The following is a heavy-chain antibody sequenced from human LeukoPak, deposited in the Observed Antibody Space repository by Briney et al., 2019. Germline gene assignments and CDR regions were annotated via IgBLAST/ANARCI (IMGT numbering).Heavy chain of an antibody. CDR3: AKAYDPILRPHYSDY. J-gene: IGHJ4*02. V-gene: IGHV3-23*01. D-gene: IGHD5-12*01. Sequence: GGSLRLSCAASGFTFSSYAMSWVRQAPGKGLEWVSAISGSGGSTYYADSVKGRFTISRDNSKNTLYLQMNSLRAEDTAVYYCAKAYDPILRPHYSDYWGQGTLVTVSS. CDR2: ISGSGGST. CDR1: GFTFSSYA.